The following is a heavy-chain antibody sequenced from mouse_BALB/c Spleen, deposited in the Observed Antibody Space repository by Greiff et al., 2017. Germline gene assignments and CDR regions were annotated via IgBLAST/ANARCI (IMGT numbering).Heavy chain of an antibody. CDR2: INSNGGST. V-gene: IGHV5-6-2*01. CDR1: GFTFSSYY. J-gene: IGHJ2*01. CDR3: AGRYRCDGYYFDY. D-gene: IGHD2-14*01. Sequence: LQQSGGGLVKPGGSLKLSCAASGFTFSSYYMSWVRQTPEKRLELVAAINSNGGSTYYPDTVKGRFTISSDNAKNTLYLQMSSLKSEDTALYYCAGRYRCDGYYFDYWGQGTTLTVSS.